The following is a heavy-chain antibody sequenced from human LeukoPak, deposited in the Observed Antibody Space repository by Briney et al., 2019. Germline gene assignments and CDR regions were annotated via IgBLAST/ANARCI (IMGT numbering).Heavy chain of an antibody. CDR2: ISDSGGST. V-gene: IGHV3-64D*09. D-gene: IGHD2-15*01. CDR3: VRGYSFGPYGMDV. J-gene: IGHJ6*02. Sequence: PGGSLRLSCLASVFPSSSYAMRRVRQAPGKGLEYVSAISDSGGSTYYADSVKGRFTISRDNSKNTLYLQMSSLRAEDTAVYFCVRGYSFGPYGMDVWGQGTTVTVSS. CDR1: VFPSSSYA.